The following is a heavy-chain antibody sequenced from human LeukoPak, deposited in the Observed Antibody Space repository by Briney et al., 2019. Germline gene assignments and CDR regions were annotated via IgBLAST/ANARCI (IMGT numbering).Heavy chain of an antibody. V-gene: IGHV1-69*05. J-gene: IGHJ6*03. D-gene: IGHD3-3*01. CDR1: GGTFSSYA. Sequence: VASVKVSCKASGGTFSSYAISWMRQAPGQGLEWRGGIIPIFGTANYAQKFQGRVTITTDESTSTDYMELSSLRSEDTAVYYCARGGSDYDLWSGYRYYYYMDVWGKGTTVTVSS. CDR3: ARGGSDYDLWSGYRYYYYMDV. CDR2: IIPIFGTA.